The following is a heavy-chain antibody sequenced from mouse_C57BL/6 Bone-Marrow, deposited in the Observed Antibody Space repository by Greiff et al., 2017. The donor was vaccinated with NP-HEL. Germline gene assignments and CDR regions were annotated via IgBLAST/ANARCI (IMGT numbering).Heavy chain of an antibody. V-gene: IGHV5-4*01. D-gene: IGHD4-1*01. Sequence: EVQRVESGGGLVKPGGSLKLSCAASGFTFSSYAMSWVRQTPEKRLAWVATISDGGSFTYSPDNVKGRFTISRDNAKNNLYLQMSHLKSEDTAMYYCARDPWAYYAMDYWGQGTSVTVSS. J-gene: IGHJ4*01. CDR2: ISDGGSFT. CDR3: ARDPWAYYAMDY. CDR1: GFTFSSYA.